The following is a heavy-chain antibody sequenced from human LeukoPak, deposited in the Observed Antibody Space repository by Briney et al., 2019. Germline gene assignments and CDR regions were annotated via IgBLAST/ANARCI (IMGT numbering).Heavy chain of an antibody. CDR1: GGTFSSYA. Sequence: SVKVSCKASGGTFSSYAISWVRQAPGQGLEWMGGIIPIFGTAKYAQKFQGRVTITADQSTSTAYMELSSLRSEDTAVYYCARDIVEMATNAISGDLHWFDPWGQGTLVTVSS. V-gene: IGHV1-69*13. D-gene: IGHD5-24*01. CDR2: IIPIFGTA. CDR3: ARDIVEMATNAISGDLHWFDP. J-gene: IGHJ5*02.